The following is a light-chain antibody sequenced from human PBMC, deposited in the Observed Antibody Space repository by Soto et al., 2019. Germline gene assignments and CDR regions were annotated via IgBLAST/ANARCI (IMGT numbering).Light chain of an antibody. V-gene: IGKV3-20*01. CDR1: QSVNNNY. Sequence: EIVLTQSPGTLSLSPGERATLSCRASQSVNNNYLAWYQQKPGQAPRLLIYGASSRATGIPDRFSGGGSGTDFTLIISRLEPEDFAVYYCQQHGSSTTFGGGTKVEIK. CDR2: GAS. CDR3: QQHGSSTT. J-gene: IGKJ4*01.